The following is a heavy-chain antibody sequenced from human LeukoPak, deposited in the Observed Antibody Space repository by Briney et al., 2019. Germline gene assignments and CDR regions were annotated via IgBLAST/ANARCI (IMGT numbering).Heavy chain of an antibody. CDR3: ALSVMTTETYIDY. J-gene: IGHJ4*02. CDR1: GGSFSGYY. V-gene: IGHV4-34*01. CDR2: INHSGST. D-gene: IGHD4-17*01. Sequence: SETLSLTCAVYGGSFSGYYWSWIRQPPGKGLEWIGEINHSGSTNYNPSLKSRVTISVDTSKNQFSLKLSSVTAADTAVYYCALSVMTTETYIDYWGQGTLVTVSS.